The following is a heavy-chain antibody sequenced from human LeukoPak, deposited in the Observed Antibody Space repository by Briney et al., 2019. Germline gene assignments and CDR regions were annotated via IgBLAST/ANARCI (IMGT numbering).Heavy chain of an antibody. D-gene: IGHD5-18*01. CDR3: ARGRYSYDY. V-gene: IGHV4-59*12. CDR1: GGSISSYY. Sequence: PSETLSLTCTVSGGSISSYYWSWIRQPPGKGLEWIGYIYSSGSTNYNPSLKSRITISVDTSKNQFSLKLSSVTAADTAVYYCARGRYSYDYWGQGTLVTVSS. J-gene: IGHJ4*02. CDR2: IYSSGST.